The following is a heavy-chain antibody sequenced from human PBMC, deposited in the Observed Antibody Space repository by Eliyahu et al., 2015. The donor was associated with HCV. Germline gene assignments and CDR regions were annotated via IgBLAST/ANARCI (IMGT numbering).Heavy chain of an antibody. V-gene: IGHV3-11*05. J-gene: IGHJ6*02. Sequence: QVQLVESGGGLVKPGGSLRLSCAAXGFTFXDYYMSWXRQAPGKGLEWVSYISSSSTYINYADSVKGRFTISRDNAENSLYLQMNSLRAEDTAVYYCAREILVGFGELLRGDYYYGMDVWGQGTTVTVSS. CDR2: ISSSSTYI. CDR1: GFTFXDYY. D-gene: IGHD3-10*01. CDR3: AREILVGFGELLRGDYYYGMDV.